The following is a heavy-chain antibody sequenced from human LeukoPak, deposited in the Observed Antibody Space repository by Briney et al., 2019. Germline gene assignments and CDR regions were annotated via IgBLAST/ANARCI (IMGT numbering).Heavy chain of an antibody. CDR1: GGSFSGYH. V-gene: IGHV4-34*01. CDR2: INHSGST. CDR3: ATGRSLDY. Sequence: PSETLSLTCAVYGGSFSGYHWSWIRQPPGKGLEWIGEINHSGSTNYNPSLKSRVTISVDTSKNQFSLKLSSVTAADTAVYYCATGRSLDYWGQGTLVTVSS. D-gene: IGHD2-8*02. J-gene: IGHJ4*02.